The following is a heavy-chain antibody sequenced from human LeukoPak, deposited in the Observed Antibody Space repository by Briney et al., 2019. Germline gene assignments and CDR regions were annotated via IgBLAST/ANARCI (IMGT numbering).Heavy chain of an antibody. CDR2: IKQDGSDK. CDR1: GFTFSSSG. J-gene: IGHJ4*02. CDR3: ARDDYTKGFDH. Sequence: GGSLRLSCAASGFTFSSSGMTWVRQAPGKGLEWVANIKQDGSDKYYVDSGKGRFTISRDNAKNSLYLQLSSLRAEDTAVYYCARDDYTKGFDHWGQGTLVTVSS. D-gene: IGHD4-11*01. V-gene: IGHV3-7*05.